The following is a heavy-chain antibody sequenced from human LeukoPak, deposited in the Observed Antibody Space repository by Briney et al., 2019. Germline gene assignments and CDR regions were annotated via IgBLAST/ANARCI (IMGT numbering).Heavy chain of an antibody. Sequence: GSLRLSCAASGFTVSSNYMSWVRQAPGKGLEWIEIIYHSGRTDYNPSLKSRVTISEDTSKNQFSLKLSSVTAADTAVYYCARAFRGIFGVFEAFDIWGQGTMVTVSS. CDR2: IYHSGRT. V-gene: IGHV4-38-2*01. J-gene: IGHJ3*02. D-gene: IGHD3-3*01. CDR1: GFTVSSNY. CDR3: ARAFRGIFGVFEAFDI.